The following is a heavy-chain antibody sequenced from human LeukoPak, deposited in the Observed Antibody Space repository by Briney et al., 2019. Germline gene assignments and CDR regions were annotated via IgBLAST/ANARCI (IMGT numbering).Heavy chain of an antibody. CDR3: ARDAGSGWYGRDYYYMDV. CDR2: TNHSGST. J-gene: IGHJ6*03. V-gene: IGHV4-34*01. CDR1: GGSFSGYY. D-gene: IGHD6-19*01. Sequence: SETLSLTCAVYGGSFSGYYWSWIRQPPGKGLKWIGETNHSGSTNYNPSLKSRVTISVDTSKNQISLKLSSVTAADTAVYYCARDAGSGWYGRDYYYMDVWGKGTTVTVSS.